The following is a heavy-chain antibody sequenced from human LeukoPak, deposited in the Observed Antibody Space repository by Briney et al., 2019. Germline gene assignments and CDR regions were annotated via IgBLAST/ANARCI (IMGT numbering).Heavy chain of an antibody. D-gene: IGHD2-21*02. CDR3: ARDSGAYCGGDCYPDDAFDI. Sequence: PGGSLRLSCAASGFTFSSYEMNWVRQAPGKGLEWVSYISSSGSTIYYADSVKGRFTISRDNAKNSLYLQMNSLRAEDTAVYYCARDSGAYCGGDCYPDDAFDIWGQGTMVTASS. CDR2: ISSSGSTI. CDR1: GFTFSSYE. J-gene: IGHJ3*02. V-gene: IGHV3-48*03.